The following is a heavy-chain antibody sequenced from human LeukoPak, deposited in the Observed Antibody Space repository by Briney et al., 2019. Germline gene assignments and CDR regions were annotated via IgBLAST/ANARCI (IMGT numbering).Heavy chain of an antibody. Sequence: SQTLSLTCTVSGGSISSGDYYWGWIRQPPGKGLEWIGYIYYSGRTSYNPSLKSRVAISVDTSKNQFSLKLSSVTAADTAVYYCARSIASGDYVDYWGQGTLVTVSS. V-gene: IGHV4-30-4*01. D-gene: IGHD4-17*01. CDR3: ARSIASGDYVDY. CDR1: GGSISSGDYY. CDR2: IYYSGRT. J-gene: IGHJ4*02.